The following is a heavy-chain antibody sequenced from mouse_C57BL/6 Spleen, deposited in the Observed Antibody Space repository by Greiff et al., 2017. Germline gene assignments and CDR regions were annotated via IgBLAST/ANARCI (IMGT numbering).Heavy chain of an antibody. V-gene: IGHV1-69*01. J-gene: IGHJ1*03. CDR3: AGFRYFYV. CDR2: IDPSDSYT. Sequence: QVQLQQPGAELVMPGASVKLSCKASGYTFTSYWIHWVKQRPGQGLEWIGEIDPSDSYTNYNQKFKGKSTFTVDKSSSTAYMQLSSLTSEDSAVYYCAGFRYFYVWGTGTTVTVSS. CDR1: GYTFTSYW. D-gene: IGHD2-2*01.